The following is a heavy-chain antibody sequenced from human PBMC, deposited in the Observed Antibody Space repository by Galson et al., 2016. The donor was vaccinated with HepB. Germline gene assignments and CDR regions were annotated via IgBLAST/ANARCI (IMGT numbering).Heavy chain of an antibody. CDR1: GFTFSSYW. J-gene: IGHJ4*02. D-gene: IGHD3-10*01. CDR3: TRDYYGSLDH. V-gene: IGHV3-74*01. CDR2: IKSDESWK. Sequence: SLRLSCAASGFTFSSYWMHWVRQAPGKGLVWVSRIKSDESWKNYADSVKGRFAISRDNAKNTVHLQMNSLRAEDTAVYYCTRDYYGSLDHWGQGTLVIVSS.